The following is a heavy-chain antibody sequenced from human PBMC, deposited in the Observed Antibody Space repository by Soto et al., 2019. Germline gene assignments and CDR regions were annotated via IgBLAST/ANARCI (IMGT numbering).Heavy chain of an antibody. CDR2: IIPVFGKA. CDR3: ARLTIFGMVNNHYFDY. CDR1: GDTFSDYA. V-gene: IGHV1-69*06. Sequence: QVQLVQSGAEVKKPGSSVKVSCKASGDTFSDYAISWVRQAPGQGLEWMGGIIPVFGKANYAQKFQGRVTITADKTTRTTYMELSSLRSEDTAVYYCARLTIFGMVNNHYFDYWGQGTLVTVSS. D-gene: IGHD3-3*01. J-gene: IGHJ4*02.